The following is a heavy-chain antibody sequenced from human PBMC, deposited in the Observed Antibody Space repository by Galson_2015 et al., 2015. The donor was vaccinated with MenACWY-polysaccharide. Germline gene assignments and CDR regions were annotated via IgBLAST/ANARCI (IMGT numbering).Heavy chain of an antibody. CDR1: GFNFSILV. J-gene: IGHJ4*02. CDR2: ISPGSRTT. CDR3: VKGGWGDN. D-gene: IGHD1-26*01. V-gene: IGHV3-23*01. Sequence: SLRLSCAASGFNFSILVMTWVRQGPGKGLEWVSAISPGSRTTYYSDSVKGRFSISRDNSKDTLYLQMDSLRAEDTAVYYCVKGGWGDNWGQGTLVTVS.